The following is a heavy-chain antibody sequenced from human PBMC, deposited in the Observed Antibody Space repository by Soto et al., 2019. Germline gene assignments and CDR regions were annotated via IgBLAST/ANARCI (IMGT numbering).Heavy chain of an antibody. CDR2: IIPIFGTA. Sequence: SVKVSCKASGVTFSSYAISWVRQAPGQGLEWMGGIIPIFGTANYAQKFQGRVTITADESTSTAYMELSSLRSEDTAVYYCARDRVFSGYSSGWYGIDYWGQGTLVTVSS. J-gene: IGHJ4*02. CDR3: ARDRVFSGYSSGWYGIDY. D-gene: IGHD6-19*01. V-gene: IGHV1-69*13. CDR1: GVTFSSYA.